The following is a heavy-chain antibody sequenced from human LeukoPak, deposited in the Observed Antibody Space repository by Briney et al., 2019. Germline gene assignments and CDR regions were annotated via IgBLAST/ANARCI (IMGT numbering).Heavy chain of an antibody. Sequence: SETLSLTCTVSGGSISSSSYYWGWIRQPPGKGLEWIGSIYYSGSTYYNPSLKSRVTISVGTSKNQFSLKLSSVTAADTAVYYCARSAAYYDFWSGISFDPWGQGTLVTVSS. D-gene: IGHD3-3*01. CDR1: GGSISSSSYY. CDR2: IYYSGST. V-gene: IGHV4-39*01. J-gene: IGHJ5*02. CDR3: ARSAAYYDFWSGISFDP.